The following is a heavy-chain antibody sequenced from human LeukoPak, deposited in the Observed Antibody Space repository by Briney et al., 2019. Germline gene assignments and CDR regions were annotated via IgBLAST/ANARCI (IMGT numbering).Heavy chain of an antibody. CDR3: ARMGYYDSSGRYRGAFDI. CDR1: GFRFSSYW. J-gene: IGHJ3*02. V-gene: IGHV3-7*01. Sequence: GGSLRLSCVASGFRFSSYWLTWVRQAPGKGLEWVANIKEDGSEKYYVDSVKGRFTISRDSAKISVFLQMNSLRDEDTAMYYCARMGYYDSSGRYRGAFDIWGQGTMVTVSS. D-gene: IGHD3-22*01. CDR2: IKEDGSEK.